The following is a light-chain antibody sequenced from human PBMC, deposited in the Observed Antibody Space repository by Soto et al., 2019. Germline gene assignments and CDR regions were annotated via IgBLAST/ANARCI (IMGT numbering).Light chain of an antibody. CDR2: AAS. J-gene: IGKJ1*01. CDR3: QQSYSTRWT. V-gene: IGKV1-39*01. CDR1: RSIRSY. Sequence: DIQRTQSQSSLSPSLGARVTITSRQIRSIRSYLNWYQKKPGKAPKLLIYAASSLQSGVPSRFSGSGSGTDFTLTISSLQPEDFATYYCQQSYSTRWTFGQGTKVEIK.